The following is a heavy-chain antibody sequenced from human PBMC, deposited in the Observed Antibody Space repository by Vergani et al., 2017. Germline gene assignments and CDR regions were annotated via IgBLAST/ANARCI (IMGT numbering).Heavy chain of an antibody. D-gene: IGHD2-2*01. CDR1: GGSISSYY. CDR2: IYYSGNT. Sequence: QVQLQESGPGLVKPSETLSLTCSVSGGSISSYYWSWIRQPPGKGLEWIGYIYYSGNTNYNPSLKSRVTISVDMSKNQFSLKLSSVTAADTAVYYCARGRFRSGDIVVVPAGPYYYYGMDVWGQGTTVTVSS. CDR3: ARGRFRSGDIVVVPAGPYYYYGMDV. V-gene: IGHV4-59*01. J-gene: IGHJ6*02.